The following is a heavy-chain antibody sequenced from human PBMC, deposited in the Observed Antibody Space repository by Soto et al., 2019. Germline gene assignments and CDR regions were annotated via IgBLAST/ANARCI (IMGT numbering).Heavy chain of an antibody. V-gene: IGHV3-21*04. Sequence: GGSLRLSCAACGFTCSSYSMNWVRQAPGKGLEWVSSISSSSSYIYYADSVKGRFTISRDKSKNQFSLKLTSATAADTAFYYCARLGYSSAWPDYWGQGALVTVSS. CDR2: ISSSSSYI. CDR1: GFTCSSYS. J-gene: IGHJ4*02. CDR3: ARLGYSSAWPDY. D-gene: IGHD6-25*01.